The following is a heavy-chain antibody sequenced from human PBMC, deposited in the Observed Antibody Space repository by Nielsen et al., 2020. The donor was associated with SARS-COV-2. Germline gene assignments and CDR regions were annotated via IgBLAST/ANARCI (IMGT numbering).Heavy chain of an antibody. CDR1: GFTFSHYF. CDR3: ARVGSSSTYRPYYYYNMDV. D-gene: IGHD3-16*02. Sequence: GESLKISCAASGFTFSHYFMTWIRQAPGKGLEFVSYIINSGTTMYYADSVRGRFTISRDNAKNSLYLQMNSLRVEDSAVYYCARVGSSSTYRPYYYYNMDVWGKGTTVIVSS. V-gene: IGHV3-11*04. J-gene: IGHJ6*03. CDR2: IINSGTTM.